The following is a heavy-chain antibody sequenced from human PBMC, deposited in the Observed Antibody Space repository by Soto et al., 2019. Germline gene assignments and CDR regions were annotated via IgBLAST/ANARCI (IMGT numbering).Heavy chain of an antibody. CDR1: GFTFSSYA. V-gene: IGHV3-23*01. J-gene: IGHJ4*02. CDR2: ISGSGGST. D-gene: IGHD2-2*01. CDR3: AKGRGLYCSSTSCPFDY. Sequence: PGGSLRLSCAASGFTFSSYAMSWVRQAPGKGLEWVSAISGSGGSTYYADSVKGRFTISRDNSKNTLYLQMNSLRAEDTAVYYCAKGRGLYCSSTSCPFDYWGQGTLVTVSS.